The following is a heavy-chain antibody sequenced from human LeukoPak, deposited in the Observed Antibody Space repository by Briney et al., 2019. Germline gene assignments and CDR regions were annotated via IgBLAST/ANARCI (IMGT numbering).Heavy chain of an antibody. J-gene: IGHJ4*02. V-gene: IGHV3-23*01. CDR3: AKDGGGYCNNSSC. Sequence: GGSLRLSCAASGFTFSSYAMTWVRQAPGKGLECVSAISDSGDKTDYADSVRGRFTIYRDNSKDTLYLQMNSLGAADTAVYYCAKDGGGYCNNSSCWGQGTLVTVSS. CDR2: ISDSGDKT. D-gene: IGHD2-2*01. CDR1: GFTFSSYA.